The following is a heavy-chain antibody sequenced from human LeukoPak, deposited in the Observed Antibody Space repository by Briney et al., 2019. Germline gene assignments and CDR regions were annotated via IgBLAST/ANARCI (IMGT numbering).Heavy chain of an antibody. CDR1: GGSISSGVYY. V-gene: IGHV4-31*03. CDR2: ISDRGST. D-gene: IGHD4/OR15-4a*01. Sequence: SETLSLTCTVSGGSISSGVYYWSWIRQHPGKGLEWVGYISDRGSTYYNPSLKSRVTVSVDTSKSQSSLKVSSVTAADTAVYYCARGARMTFDYWGQGTLVTVSS. CDR3: ARGARMTFDY. J-gene: IGHJ4*02.